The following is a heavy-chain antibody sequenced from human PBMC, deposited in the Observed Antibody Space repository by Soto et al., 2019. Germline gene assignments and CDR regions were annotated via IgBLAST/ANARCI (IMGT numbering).Heavy chain of an antibody. CDR1: GFTFSNAW. V-gene: IGHV3-15*07. CDR3: PTGDTAMAVIDY. D-gene: IGHD5-18*01. J-gene: IGHJ4*02. CDR2: IKSKTDGGTT. Sequence: EVQLVESGGGLVKPGGSLRLSCAASGFTFSNAWMNWVRQAPGKGLEWVGRIKSKTDGGTTDYAAPVKGRFTISRDDSKNTLYLQMNSLKTEDTAVYYCPTGDTAMAVIDYWGQGTLVTVSS.